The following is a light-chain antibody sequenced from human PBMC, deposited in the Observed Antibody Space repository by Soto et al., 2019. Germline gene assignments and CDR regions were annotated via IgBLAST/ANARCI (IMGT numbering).Light chain of an antibody. V-gene: IGLV4-69*01. CDR1: SGHSSYA. Sequence: QSVLTQSPSASASLGASVKLTCTLSSGHSSYAIAWHQQQPEKGPRYLMKINSDGSHSKGGGIPDRFSGSSAGAERYLTISSVQSEDEDDYYRQTWGTGTPYVFGTGTKLTVL. J-gene: IGLJ1*01. CDR2: INSDGSH. CDR3: QTWGTGTPYV.